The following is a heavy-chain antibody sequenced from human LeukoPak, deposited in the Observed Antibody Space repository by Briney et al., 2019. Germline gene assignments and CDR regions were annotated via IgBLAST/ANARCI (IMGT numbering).Heavy chain of an antibody. CDR2: INWNGGST. Sequence: GGSLRLSCTAWVFTFDDYGMSWVRQAPGKGLEWVSGINWNGGSTGYADSVKGRFTISRDNAKNSLYLQMNSLRAEDTAMYFCAKGPNYFDSWGQGTLVTVSS. V-gene: IGHV3-20*04. CDR3: AKGPNYFDS. J-gene: IGHJ4*02. CDR1: VFTFDDYG.